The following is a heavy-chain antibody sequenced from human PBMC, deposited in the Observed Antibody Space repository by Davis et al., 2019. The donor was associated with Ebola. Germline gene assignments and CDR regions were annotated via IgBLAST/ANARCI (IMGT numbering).Heavy chain of an antibody. CDR2: INPNSGGT. CDR1: GYTFTGYY. Sequence: ASVKVSCKASGYTFTGYYMHWVRQAPGQGLEWMGWINPNSGGTNYAQKFQGRVTMTRDTSISTAYMELSRLRSDDTAVYYCARAIVVVVARSYYYYYGMDVWGQGTTVTVSS. V-gene: IGHV1-2*02. J-gene: IGHJ6*02. CDR3: ARAIVVVVARSYYYYYGMDV. D-gene: IGHD2-15*01.